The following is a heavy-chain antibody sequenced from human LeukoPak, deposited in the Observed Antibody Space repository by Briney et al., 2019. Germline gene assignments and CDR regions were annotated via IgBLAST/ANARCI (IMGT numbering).Heavy chain of an antibody. Sequence: GGSLRLSCAASGFTVSSDYMSWVRHAPGKGLEWVSVIYSGGSTYYADSVKGRFTISRDNPKNTLYLQMNSLRAEDTAVYYCARGGYTGPFDCWGQGTLVTVSS. D-gene: IGHD5-18*01. CDR3: ARGGYTGPFDC. CDR2: IYSGGST. CDR1: GFTVSSDY. J-gene: IGHJ4*02. V-gene: IGHV3-66*01.